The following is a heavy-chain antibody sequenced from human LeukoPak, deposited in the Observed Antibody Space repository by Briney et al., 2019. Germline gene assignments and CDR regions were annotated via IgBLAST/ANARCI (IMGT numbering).Heavy chain of an antibody. V-gene: IGHV3-9*01. D-gene: IGHD4-17*01. CDR3: AKGFYGDSKPNWFDP. CDR2: ISWSSGSI. Sequence: GGSLRLSCAASGFTFDDYAMHWVRQAPGKGLEWVSGISWSSGSIGYADSVKGRFTISRDNAKNSLYLQMNSLRAEDTALYYCAKGFYGDSKPNWFDPWGQGTLVTVSS. CDR1: GFTFDDYA. J-gene: IGHJ5*02.